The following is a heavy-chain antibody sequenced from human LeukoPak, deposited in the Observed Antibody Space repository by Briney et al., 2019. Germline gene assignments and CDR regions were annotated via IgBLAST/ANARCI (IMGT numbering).Heavy chain of an antibody. D-gene: IGHD4-23*01. Sequence: GASVKVSCKASGYTFPSYYMHWVRQAPGQGLEWMGIINPSGGSTSYAQKFQGRVTMTRDTSTSTVYMELSSLRSEDTAVYYCAFLGTMVVTGLQHWGQVTLVTSSS. CDR3: AFLGTMVVTGLQH. CDR2: INPSGGST. V-gene: IGHV1-46*03. CDR1: GYTFPSYY. J-gene: IGHJ1*01.